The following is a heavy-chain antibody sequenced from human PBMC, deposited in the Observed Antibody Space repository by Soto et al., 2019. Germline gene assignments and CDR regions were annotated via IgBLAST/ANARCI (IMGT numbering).Heavy chain of an antibody. CDR2: IRSKANSYAT. J-gene: IGHJ3*02. CDR3: TRWYDFWSASYAFDI. V-gene: IGHV3-73*02. CDR1: GFTFSGSA. D-gene: IGHD3-3*01. Sequence: EVQLVESGGGLVQPGGSLKLSCAASGFTFSGSAMHWVRQASGKGLEWVGRIRSKANSYATAYAASVKGRFTISRDDSKNTAYLQMNSLKTEDTAVYYCTRWYDFWSASYAFDIWGQGTMVTVSS.